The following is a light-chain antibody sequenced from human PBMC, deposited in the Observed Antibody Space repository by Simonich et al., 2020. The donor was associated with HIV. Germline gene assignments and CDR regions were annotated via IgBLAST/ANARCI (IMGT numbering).Light chain of an antibody. CDR2: DAS. J-gene: IGKJ5*01. V-gene: IGKV1-13*02. Sequence: AIQLTQSPSSLSASVGDRVTIPCRASQGIRSALAWYQQKPGKAPKLLIYDASSLESGVPSMFSGSESGTDFTRTISSRQPEDFATYYCQQFNSYPITFGQGTRLEIK. CDR3: QQFNSYPIT. CDR1: QGIRSA.